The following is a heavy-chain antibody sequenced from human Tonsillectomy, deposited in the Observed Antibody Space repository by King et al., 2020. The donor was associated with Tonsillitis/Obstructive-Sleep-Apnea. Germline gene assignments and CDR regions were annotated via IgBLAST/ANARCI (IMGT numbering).Heavy chain of an antibody. CDR3: ARDHGGYESLFFDY. Sequence: QLVQSGGGVVQPGRSLRLSCAASGFTFTSYVIHWVRQAPGKGLEWVAVVWYDGTNKYYADSVKGRFTISRDNSKNTLYLQMSSLRAEDTAVYYCARDHGGYESLFFDYWGQGTLVTVSP. CDR2: VWYDGTNK. CDR1: GFTFTSYV. J-gene: IGHJ4*02. D-gene: IGHD5-12*01. V-gene: IGHV3-33*01.